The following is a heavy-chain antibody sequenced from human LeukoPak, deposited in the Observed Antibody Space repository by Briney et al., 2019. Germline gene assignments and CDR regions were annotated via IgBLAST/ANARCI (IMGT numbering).Heavy chain of an antibody. CDR3: ARDIVVVPAAIPEQHWFGP. CDR1: GGSISSYY. Sequence: PSETLSLTCTVSGGSISSYYWSWIRQPPGKGLEWIGYIYYSGSTNYNPSLKSRVTISVDTSKNQFSLKLSSVTAADTAVYYCARDIVVVPAAIPEQHWFGPWGQGTLVTVSS. J-gene: IGHJ5*02. D-gene: IGHD2-2*01. V-gene: IGHV4-59*01. CDR2: IYYSGST.